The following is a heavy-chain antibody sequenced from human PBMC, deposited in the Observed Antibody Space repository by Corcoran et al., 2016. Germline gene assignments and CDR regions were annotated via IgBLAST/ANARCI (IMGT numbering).Heavy chain of an antibody. V-gene: IGHV3-30*03. CDR2: ISYDGSNK. J-gene: IGHJ4*02. D-gene: IGHD3-22*01. Sequence: QVQLVESGGGVVQPGRSLRLSCAASGFTFSSYGMHWVRQAPGKGLEWVAVISYDGSNKYYADSVKGRFTISRDNSKNTLYLQMNSLRAEDTAVYYFASPKSDYYDTSGFDYWGQGTLVTVSS. CDR1: GFTFSSYG. CDR3: ASPKSDYYDTSGFDY.